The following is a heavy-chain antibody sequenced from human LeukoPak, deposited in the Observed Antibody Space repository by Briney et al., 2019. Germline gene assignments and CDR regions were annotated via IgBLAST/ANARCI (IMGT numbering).Heavy chain of an antibody. CDR1: GGSINSYY. D-gene: IGHD6-19*01. CDR3: ARLVAVAYFDY. V-gene: IGHV4-59*08. J-gene: IGHJ4*02. Sequence: SVTLSLTCTVSGGSINSYYWSWIRQPPGKGLEWIGYIYYSGSTYYNPSLKSRVTISVDTSKNQFSLKLSSVTAADTAVYYCARLVAVAYFDYWGQGTLVTVSS. CDR2: IYYSGST.